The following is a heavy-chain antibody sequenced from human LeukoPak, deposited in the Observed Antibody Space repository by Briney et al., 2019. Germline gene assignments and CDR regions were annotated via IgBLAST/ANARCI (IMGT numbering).Heavy chain of an antibody. CDR1: GFTFDSFG. J-gene: IGHJ5*01. Sequence: GGSLRLSCAASGFTFDSFGMNWVRQAPGKGLEWVSGISGSGESTHYADSVKGRFTISRDNSKNTLYLQMNSLRVEDAALYYCAKVILTGYYYDSWGQGALVTVSS. V-gene: IGHV3-23*01. CDR2: ISGSGEST. CDR3: AKVILTGYYYDS. D-gene: IGHD3-9*01.